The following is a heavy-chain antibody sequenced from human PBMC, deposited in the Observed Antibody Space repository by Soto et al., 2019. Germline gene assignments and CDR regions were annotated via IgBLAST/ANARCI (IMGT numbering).Heavy chain of an antibody. Sequence: SETLSLTCAVYGGSFSGYYWSWIRQPPGKGLEWIGEINHSGSTNYNPSLKSRVTISVDTSKNQFSLKLSSVTAADTAVYYCARTNYYDSSGYYYWGQGTLVTVSS. CDR3: ARTNYYDSSGYYY. CDR1: GGSFSGYY. J-gene: IGHJ4*02. D-gene: IGHD3-22*01. CDR2: INHSGST. V-gene: IGHV4-34*01.